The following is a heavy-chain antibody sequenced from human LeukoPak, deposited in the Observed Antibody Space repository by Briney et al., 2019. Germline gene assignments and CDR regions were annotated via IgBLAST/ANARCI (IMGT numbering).Heavy chain of an antibody. J-gene: IGHJ4*02. Sequence: GASVKVSCKASGYTFTSYDINWVRQATGQGLEWMGWMNPNSGNTGYAQKFQGRVTITRNTSISTAYMELSSLRSEDTAVYYCARGRRYFVVVPAGRRVGYYFDYWGQGTLVTVSS. CDR3: ARGRRYFVVVPAGRRVGYYFDY. CDR2: MNPNSGNT. D-gene: IGHD2-2*01. CDR1: GYTFTSYD. V-gene: IGHV1-8*03.